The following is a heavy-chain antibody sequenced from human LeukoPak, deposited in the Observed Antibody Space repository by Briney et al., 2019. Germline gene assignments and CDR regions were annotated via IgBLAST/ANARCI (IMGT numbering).Heavy chain of an antibody. CDR3: ASRYYYDSSGYSHYGMDV. J-gene: IGHJ6*02. V-gene: IGHV1-69*04. Sequence: GASVKVSCKASGGTFSSYAISWVRQAPGQGLEWMGRIIPILGIANYAQKFQGRVTITADKSTSTAYVELSSLRSEDTAVYYCASRYYYDSSGYSHYGMDVWGQGTTVTVSS. CDR2: IIPILGIA. CDR1: GGTFSSYA. D-gene: IGHD3-22*01.